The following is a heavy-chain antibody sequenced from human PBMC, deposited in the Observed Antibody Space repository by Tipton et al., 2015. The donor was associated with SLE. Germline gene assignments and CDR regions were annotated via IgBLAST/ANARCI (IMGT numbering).Heavy chain of an antibody. CDR2: IYDNENT. J-gene: IGHJ4*01. V-gene: IGHV4-59*01. CDR3: AREGYYDNSGYYPLFDS. D-gene: IGHD3-22*01. Sequence: TLSLTCTVSGGSIRSYYWSWIRQAPGKGLEWIGYIYDNENTNYNPSLKSRVTISSDTPKNQFSLKLSSVTAADTAVYYCAREGYYDNSGYYPLFDSWGQGILVTVSS. CDR1: GGSIRSYY.